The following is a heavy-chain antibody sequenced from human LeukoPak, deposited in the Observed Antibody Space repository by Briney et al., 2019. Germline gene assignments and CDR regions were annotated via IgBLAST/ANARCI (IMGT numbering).Heavy chain of an antibody. CDR2: INTNTGNP. CDR1: GYTFTSYA. V-gene: IGHV7-4-1*02. CDR3: ARDRTRFLEWLLSGDDAFDI. Sequence: ASVKVSCKASGYTFTSYAMNWVRQAPGQGLEWMGWINTNTGNPTYAQGFTGRFVFSLDTSVSTAYLQISSLKAEDTAVYYCARDRTRFLEWLLSGDDAFDIWGRGTMVTVSS. D-gene: IGHD3-3*01. J-gene: IGHJ3*02.